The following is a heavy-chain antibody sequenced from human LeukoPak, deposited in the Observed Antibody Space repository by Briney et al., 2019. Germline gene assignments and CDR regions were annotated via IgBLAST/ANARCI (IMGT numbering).Heavy chain of an antibody. Sequence: HPGGSLRLSCAASGFTFSSYAMSWVRQAPGKGLEWVSAISGSGGSTYYADSVKGRFTISRDNSKNTLYLQMNSLRAEDTAVYYCAKDQYYDSSGYLDYWGQGTLATVSS. CDR3: AKDQYYDSSGYLDY. CDR1: GFTFSSYA. CDR2: ISGSGGST. V-gene: IGHV3-23*01. D-gene: IGHD3-22*01. J-gene: IGHJ4*02.